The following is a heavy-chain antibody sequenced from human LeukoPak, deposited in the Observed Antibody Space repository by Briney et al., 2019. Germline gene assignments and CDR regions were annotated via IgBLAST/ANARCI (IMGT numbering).Heavy chain of an antibody. V-gene: IGHV4-4*07. CDR1: GGSFSGYY. CDR3: ARDLSGLDYDSSGYYYRYFDY. Sequence: SETLSLTCAVYGGSFSGYYWSWIRQPAGKGLEWIGRIYTSGSTNYNPSLKSRVTMSVDTSKNQFSLKLSSVTAADTAVYYCARDLSGLDYDSSGYYYRYFDYWGQGTLVTVSS. D-gene: IGHD3-22*01. J-gene: IGHJ4*02. CDR2: IYTSGST.